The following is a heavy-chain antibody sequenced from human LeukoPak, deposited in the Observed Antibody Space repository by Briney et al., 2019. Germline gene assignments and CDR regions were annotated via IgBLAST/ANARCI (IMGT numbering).Heavy chain of an antibody. CDR2: ISGSGGRA. Sequence: GGSLRLSCAASGFTFSSSAMSWVRQAPGKGLEWVSGISGSGGRAYYADSVKGRFTISRDNSKNTLYLQMNSLRAEDTAVYYCAKQDYDILTGYYPIVDYWGQGTLVTVSS. D-gene: IGHD3-9*01. CDR3: AKQDYDILTGYYPIVDY. V-gene: IGHV3-23*01. CDR1: GFTFSSSA. J-gene: IGHJ4*02.